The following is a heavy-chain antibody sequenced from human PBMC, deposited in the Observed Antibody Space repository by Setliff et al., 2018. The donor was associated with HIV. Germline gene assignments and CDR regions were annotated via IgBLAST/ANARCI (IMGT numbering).Heavy chain of an antibody. D-gene: IGHD5-18*01. V-gene: IGHV4-34*01. CDR2: INHSANT. CDR3: ARRGRTGNSYVLNWFDP. J-gene: IGHJ5*02. Sequence: SETLSLTCAVYGGSFSGNYWNWIRQPPGKGLEWIGEINHSANTTYNPSLRSRVTISVDTSKNQFSLSLTSVTAADTAVYYCARRGRTGNSYVLNWFDPWGQGTLVTVSS. CDR1: GGSFSGNY.